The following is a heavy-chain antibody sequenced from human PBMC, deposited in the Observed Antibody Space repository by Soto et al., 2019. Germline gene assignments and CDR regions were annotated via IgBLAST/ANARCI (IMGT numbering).Heavy chain of an antibody. D-gene: IGHD3-10*01. CDR3: ARDTREITRVRGVIPYYIYHMDV. V-gene: IGHV1-69*01. J-gene: IGHJ6*02. CDR2: IIPLFGTP. CDR1: GGTFSDLA. Sequence: QVHLVQSGAEVKKPGSSVKVSCKTSGGTFSDLAFSWVRQAPRQGLEWMGGIIPLFGTPNYAQKFQGRVTVSADESSSTVYMELRSLRSDDTAVYYCARDTREITRVRGVIPYYIYHMDVWGPGTTVAVSS.